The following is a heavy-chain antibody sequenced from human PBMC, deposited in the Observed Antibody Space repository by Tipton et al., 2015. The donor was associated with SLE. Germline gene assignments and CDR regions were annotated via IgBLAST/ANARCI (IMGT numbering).Heavy chain of an antibody. Sequence: QLVQSGAEVKKPGESLKISCKGSGYRFSSFWIAWMRQMPGKGLEWMGIIYPGDSDTRYSPSFQGQVTISADKSTSTAYLQWSGLKASDTAMYYCARGDYLSAGFDLWGRGTLVTVSS. CDR3: ARGDYLSAGFDL. CDR1: GYRFSSFW. V-gene: IGHV5-51*01. J-gene: IGHJ2*01. D-gene: IGHD3-3*01. CDR2: IYPGDSDT.